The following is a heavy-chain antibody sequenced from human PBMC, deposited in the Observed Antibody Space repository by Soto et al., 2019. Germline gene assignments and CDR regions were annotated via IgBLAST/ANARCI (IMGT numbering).Heavy chain of an antibody. CDR3: ARDLGGGSDTGYFGL. CDR2: IIPIFGTA. D-gene: IGHD3-16*01. V-gene: IGHV1-69*01. Sequence: QVQLVQSGAEVKKPGSSVKVSCKASGGTFSSYAISWVRQAPGQGLEWMGGIIPIFGTANYAQKFQGRVTITADESTSTADMELSSLRSEDTAVYDCARDLGGGSDTGYFGLWGQGTLVTVSS. CDR1: GGTFSSYA. J-gene: IGHJ4*02.